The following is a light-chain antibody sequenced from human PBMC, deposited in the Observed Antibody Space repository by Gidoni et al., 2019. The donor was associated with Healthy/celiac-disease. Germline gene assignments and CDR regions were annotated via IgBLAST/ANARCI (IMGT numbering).Light chain of an antibody. V-gene: IGLV1-40*01. J-gene: IGLJ3*02. CDR2: GNS. CDR3: QSYDSSLSGWV. CDR1: SSNIGAGYD. Sequence: QSVLTQPPSVSGAPGPRVTISFTGSSSNIGAGYDVHWYQQLPGTAPKPLIYGNSNRPSGVPDRFSGSKSGTAASLAITGLQAEEEADYYCQSYDSSLSGWVFGGGTKLTVL.